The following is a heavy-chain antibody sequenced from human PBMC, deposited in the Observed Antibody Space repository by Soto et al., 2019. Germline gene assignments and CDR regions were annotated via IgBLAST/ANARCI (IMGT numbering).Heavy chain of an antibody. V-gene: IGHV3-23*01. Sequence: PGGSLRLSCAASGFTFSSYAMGWVRQAPGKGLEWVSTFGITGGDTYYADSVKGRFFISRDDSKYTLHLQMNSLRAEDTAVYHCAKLASQLLSYHGMDVWGQGLTVTASS. J-gene: IGHJ6*02. CDR3: AKLASQLLSYHGMDV. D-gene: IGHD2-2*01. CDR2: FGITGGDT. CDR1: GFTFSSYA.